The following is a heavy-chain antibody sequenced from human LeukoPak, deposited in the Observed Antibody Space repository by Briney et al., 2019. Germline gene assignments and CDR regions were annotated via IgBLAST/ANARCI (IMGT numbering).Heavy chain of an antibody. CDR2: INPNSGGT. Sequence: ASVKVSCKASGYTFTGYYMHWVRQAPGQGLEWMGWINPNSGGTNYAQKFQGRVTMTRDTSISTAYMELSWLRSDDTAVYYCAREAARPGWFDPWGQGTLVIVSS. D-gene: IGHD6-6*01. CDR1: GYTFTGYY. J-gene: IGHJ5*02. V-gene: IGHV1-2*02. CDR3: AREAARPGWFDP.